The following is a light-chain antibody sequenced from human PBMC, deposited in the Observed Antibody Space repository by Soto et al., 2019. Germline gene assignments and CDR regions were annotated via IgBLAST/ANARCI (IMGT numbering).Light chain of an antibody. J-gene: IGLJ1*01. CDR3: SSYTTTNTYV. V-gene: IGLV2-14*01. Sequence: QSALTQPASVSGSPGQSITISCTGTSSDVGGYNYVSWSQQHPGKVPKLMIYEVSNRPSGVSNRFSGSKSGNTASLTISGLQAEDEADYYCSSYTTTNTYVFGTGTKVTVL. CDR2: EVS. CDR1: SSDVGGYNY.